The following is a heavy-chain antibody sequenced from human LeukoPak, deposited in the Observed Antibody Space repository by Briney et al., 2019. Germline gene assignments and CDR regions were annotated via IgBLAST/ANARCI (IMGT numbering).Heavy chain of an antibody. CDR2: IWDDGSKK. CDR1: GFTFSSFG. D-gene: IGHD2-15*01. Sequence: PGGSLRLSCAASGFTFSSFGMHWVRQAPGKGLEWVAVIWDDGSKKHYADSVKGRFTISRDNSKNTLCLQVDSLRAEDTAVYYCARNLGSCSGGTCYEDFWGQGTLVTVSS. J-gene: IGHJ4*02. V-gene: IGHV3-33*01. CDR3: ARNLGSCSGGTCYEDF.